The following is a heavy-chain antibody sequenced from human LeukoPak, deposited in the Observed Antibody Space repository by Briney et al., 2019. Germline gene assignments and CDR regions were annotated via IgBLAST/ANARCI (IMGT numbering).Heavy chain of an antibody. CDR3: ARDLLSVDNYDALDI. CDR1: GATFGSHS. J-gene: IGHJ3*02. Sequence: SVKVSCKASGATFGSHSISWVRQAPGQGLEWMGGIVPMFGTDVYAQRFQGRVTVTADESTTTAYMELITLTSEDTAMYYCARDLLSVDNYDALDIWGQGTMVTVSS. D-gene: IGHD5-12*01. CDR2: IVPMFGTD. V-gene: IGHV1-69*13.